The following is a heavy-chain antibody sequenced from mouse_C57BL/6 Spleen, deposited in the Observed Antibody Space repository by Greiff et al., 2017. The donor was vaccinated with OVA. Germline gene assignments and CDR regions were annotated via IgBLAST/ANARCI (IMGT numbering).Heavy chain of an antibody. V-gene: IGHV1-7*01. CDR2: INPSSGYT. J-gene: IGHJ3*01. CDR1: GYTFTSYW. D-gene: IGHD1-1*01. CDR3: ARGIFTTVVEGAWFAY. Sequence: VKLVESGAELAKPGASVKLSCKASGYTFTSYWMHWVKQRPGQGLEWIGYINPSSGYTKYNQKFKDKATLTADKSSSTAYMQLSSLTYEDSAVYYCARGIFTTVVEGAWFAYWGQGTLVTVSA.